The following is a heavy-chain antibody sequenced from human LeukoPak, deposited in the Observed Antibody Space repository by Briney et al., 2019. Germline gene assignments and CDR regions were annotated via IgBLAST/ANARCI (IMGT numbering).Heavy chain of an antibody. Sequence: PSVNVSCKASGGTFSSYAISWVRQAPGQGLEWMGGIIPIFGTANYAQKFQGRVTITTDESTSTAYMELSSLRSEDTAVYYCARGERGYSYGFDYWGQGTLVTVSS. CDR3: ARGERGYSYGFDY. J-gene: IGHJ4*02. CDR2: IIPIFGTA. CDR1: GGTFSSYA. V-gene: IGHV1-69*05. D-gene: IGHD5-18*01.